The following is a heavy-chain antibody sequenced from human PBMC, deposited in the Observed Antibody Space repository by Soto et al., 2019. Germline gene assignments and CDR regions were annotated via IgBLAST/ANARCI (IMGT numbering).Heavy chain of an antibody. J-gene: IGHJ6*02. Sequence: PSETLSLTCTVSGGSISSGGYYWSWIRQHPGKGLEWIGYIYYSGSTYYNPPLKSRVTISVDTSKNQFSLKLSSVTAADTAVYYCARDQIAVATYYYYGMDVWGQGTTVTVSS. V-gene: IGHV4-31*03. CDR2: IYYSGST. CDR1: GGSISSGGYY. CDR3: ARDQIAVATYYYYGMDV. D-gene: IGHD6-19*01.